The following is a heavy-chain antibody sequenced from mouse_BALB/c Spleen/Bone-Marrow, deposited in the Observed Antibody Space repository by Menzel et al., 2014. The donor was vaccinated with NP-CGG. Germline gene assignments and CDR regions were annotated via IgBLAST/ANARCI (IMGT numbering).Heavy chain of an antibody. Sequence: VQLQQSGPELVKLGASVKMSCKASGYTFTDYYMDWVKQSHGESFEWIGRVTPYNGGTTYNQKFKGKATLTVDKSSSTAYMALNSLTSEDTAVYYCARTGYWGQGTTLTVSS. J-gene: IGHJ2*01. CDR3: ARTGY. CDR1: GYTFTDYY. V-gene: IGHV1-19*01. CDR2: VTPYNGGT.